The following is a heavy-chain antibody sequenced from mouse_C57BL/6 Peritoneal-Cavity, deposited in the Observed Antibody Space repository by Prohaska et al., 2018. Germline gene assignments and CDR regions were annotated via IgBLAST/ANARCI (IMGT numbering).Heavy chain of an antibody. J-gene: IGHJ4*01. V-gene: IGHV1-50*01. CDR2: IDPSDSYT. D-gene: IGHD2-10*02. Sequence: QVQLQQPGAELVKPGASVKLSCKASGYTFTSYWMQWVKQRPGQGLDWIGEIDPSDSYTNYNQKFKGKATLTVDTSSSTAYMQLSSLTSEDSAVYYCARGGMYGNYVHYYAMDYWGQGTSVTVSS. CDR3: ARGGMYGNYVHYYAMDY. CDR1: GYTFTSYW.